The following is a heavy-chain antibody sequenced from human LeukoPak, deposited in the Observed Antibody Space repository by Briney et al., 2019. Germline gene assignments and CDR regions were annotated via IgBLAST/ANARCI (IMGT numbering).Heavy chain of an antibody. V-gene: IGHV1-69*13. J-gene: IGHJ4*02. CDR3: ARGGLPFGEF. CDR2: IIPIFGTA. CDR1: GGTFSSYA. D-gene: IGHD3-10*01. Sequence: ASVTVSCKASGGTFSSYAISWVRQAPGQGLEWMGGIIPIFGTANYAQKFQGRVTITADESTSTAYMELSSLRSEDTAVYYCARGGLPFGEFWGQGTLVTVSS.